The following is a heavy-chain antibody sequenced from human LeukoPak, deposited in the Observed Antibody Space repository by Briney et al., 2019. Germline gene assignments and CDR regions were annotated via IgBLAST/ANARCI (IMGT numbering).Heavy chain of an antibody. D-gene: IGHD1-26*01. CDR1: GFTFSSYS. CDR2: ISSSSSYI. Sequence: GGSLRLSCAASGFTFSSYSMNWVRQAPGKGLEWVSSISSSSSYIYYADSVKGRFTISRDHAKNSLYLQMNSLRAEDTAVYYCARDHRVGPWDYWGQGTLVTVSS. J-gene: IGHJ4*02. CDR3: ARDHRVGPWDY. V-gene: IGHV3-21*01.